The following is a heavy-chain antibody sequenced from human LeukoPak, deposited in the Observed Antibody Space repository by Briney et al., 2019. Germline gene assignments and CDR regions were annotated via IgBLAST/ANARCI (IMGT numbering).Heavy chain of an antibody. J-gene: IGHJ4*02. Sequence: GASVKVSCKASGGTFSSYAISWVRQAPGQGLEWMGRIIPILGIANYAQKFQGRVTITADKSTSTAYMELSSLRSEDTAVYYCASSRGYSSVWFQPTPDYWGQGTLVTVSS. D-gene: IGHD6-19*01. CDR1: GGTFSSYA. CDR3: ASSRGYSSVWFQPTPDY. V-gene: IGHV1-69*04. CDR2: IIPILGIA.